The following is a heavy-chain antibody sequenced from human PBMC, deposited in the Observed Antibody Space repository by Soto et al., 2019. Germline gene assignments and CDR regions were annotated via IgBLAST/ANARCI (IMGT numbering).Heavy chain of an antibody. D-gene: IGHD2-2*01. Sequence: SETLSLTCAVYGGSFSGYYWSWIRQPPGKGLEWIGEINHSGSTNYNPSLKSRVTISVDTSKNQFSLKLSSVTAADTAVYYCARACSSNSCYDVFDYWGQGTLVTVSS. J-gene: IGHJ4*02. CDR2: INHSGST. CDR3: ARACSSNSCYDVFDY. CDR1: GGSFSGYY. V-gene: IGHV4-34*01.